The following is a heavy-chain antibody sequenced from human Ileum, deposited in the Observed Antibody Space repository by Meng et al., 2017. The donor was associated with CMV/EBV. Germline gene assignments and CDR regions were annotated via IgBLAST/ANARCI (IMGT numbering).Heavy chain of an antibody. D-gene: IGHD3-16*01. CDR3: AGGLIAFGGAVLES. Sequence: SGVYSSSGDHYWSWIRQSPGKGLEWIGYIYFTGNTHYEPSLKSRVSISVDTSNNQYSLKVNSVTAADTAVYYCAGGLIAFGGAVLESWGQGTLVTVSS. CDR2: IYFTGNT. V-gene: IGHV4-30-4*01. CDR1: GVYSSSGDHY. J-gene: IGHJ4*02.